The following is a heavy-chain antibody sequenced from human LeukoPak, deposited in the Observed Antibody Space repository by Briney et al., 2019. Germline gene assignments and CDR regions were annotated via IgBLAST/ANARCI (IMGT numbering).Heavy chain of an antibody. D-gene: IGHD6-13*01. CDR2: IKGDGSST. CDR1: GFTFSSYW. J-gene: IGHJ4*02. V-gene: IGHV3-74*01. CDR3: AKEAAAAANFDY. Sequence: PGGSLRLSCAASGFTFSSYWMPWVRHTPGKGLVWVSRIKGDGSSTSYADSVKGRFTISRDNAKNTLYLQMNSLRAEDTAVYYCAKEAAAAANFDYWGQGTLVTVSS.